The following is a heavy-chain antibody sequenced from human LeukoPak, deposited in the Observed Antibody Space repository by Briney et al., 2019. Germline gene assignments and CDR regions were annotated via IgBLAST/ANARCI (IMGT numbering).Heavy chain of an antibody. J-gene: IGHJ4*02. Sequence: PGGSLRLSCAASGFTFSSYAMSWVRQAPGKGLEWVSAISGSGGSTYYADSVKGRFTISRDNAKNSLYLQMNSLRAEDTAVYYCARDLGSFDYWGQGTLVTVSS. CDR3: ARDLGSFDY. V-gene: IGHV3-23*01. CDR2: ISGSGGST. D-gene: IGHD3-16*01. CDR1: GFTFSSYA.